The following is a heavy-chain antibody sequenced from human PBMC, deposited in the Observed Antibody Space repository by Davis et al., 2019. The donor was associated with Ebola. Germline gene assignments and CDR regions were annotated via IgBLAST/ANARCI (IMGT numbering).Heavy chain of an antibody. CDR3: ARGPPRNDVSDAFDI. CDR1: GFTFSSYE. V-gene: IGHV3-48*03. D-gene: IGHD1-1*01. Sequence: GESLKISCAASGFTFSSYEMNWVRQAPGKGLEWVSYISSSGSTIYYADSVKGRFTISRDNAKNSLYLQMNSLRAEDTAVYYCARGPPRNDVSDAFDIWGQGTMVTVSS. J-gene: IGHJ3*02. CDR2: ISSSGSTI.